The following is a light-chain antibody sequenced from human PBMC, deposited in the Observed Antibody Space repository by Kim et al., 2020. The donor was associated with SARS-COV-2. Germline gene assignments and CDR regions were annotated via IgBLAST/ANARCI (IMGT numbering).Light chain of an antibody. V-gene: IGLV2-8*01. Sequence: QSVTISCTGSSSYVGGWNYVSWYQQHPGKVPKLLISEVTKRPSGVPNRFSGSRSGNTASLTVSGLQAEDEADYYCSSYAGDNNLVVFGGGTRLTVL. CDR3: SSYAGDNNLVV. CDR1: SSYVGGWNY. J-gene: IGLJ2*01. CDR2: EVT.